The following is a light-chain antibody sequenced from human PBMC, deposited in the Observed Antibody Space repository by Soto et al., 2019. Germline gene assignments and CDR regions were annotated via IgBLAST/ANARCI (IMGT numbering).Light chain of an antibody. V-gene: IGKV3-20*01. CDR3: QQYGTSPLT. CDR1: QTVSSY. Sequence: EIELTQSPSTLSVSAGERATLSCRASQTVSSYLLWYQQRPGQAPRLLIYGASKRATGVPDRFSGSGSGTDFTLTISRLEPEDFALYYCQQYGTSPLTFGHGTRLDIK. CDR2: GAS. J-gene: IGKJ5*01.